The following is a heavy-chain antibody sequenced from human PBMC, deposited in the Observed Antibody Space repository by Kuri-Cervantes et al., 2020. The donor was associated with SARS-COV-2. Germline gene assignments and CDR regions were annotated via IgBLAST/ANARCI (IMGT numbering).Heavy chain of an antibody. Sequence: ASVQVSCKASGYTFTSYYMHWVRQAPGQGLEWMGIINPSGGSTSYAQKFQVRVTMTRDMSTSTVYMELSSLRSEDTAVYYCARSGYDRAGYFDYWGQGTLVTVSS. CDR1: GYTFTSYY. CDR3: ARSGYDRAGYFDY. V-gene: IGHV1-46*01. D-gene: IGHD5-12*01. J-gene: IGHJ4*02. CDR2: INPSGGST.